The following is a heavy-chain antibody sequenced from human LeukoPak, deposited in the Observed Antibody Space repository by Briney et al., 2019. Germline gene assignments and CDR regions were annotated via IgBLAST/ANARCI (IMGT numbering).Heavy chain of an antibody. CDR1: GFSFGDEY. CDR2: ISASGSYT. D-gene: IGHD6-19*01. CDR3: ARSGSGWFDF. J-gene: IGHJ4*02. V-gene: IGHV3-11*03. Sequence: GGSLRLSCAASGFSFGDEYMSWIRQAPGQGLEWISYISASGSYTNYADSVKGRFTISRDNAKNSLYLQMNSLRAEDTAVYYCARSGSGWFDFWGQGTLVTVSS.